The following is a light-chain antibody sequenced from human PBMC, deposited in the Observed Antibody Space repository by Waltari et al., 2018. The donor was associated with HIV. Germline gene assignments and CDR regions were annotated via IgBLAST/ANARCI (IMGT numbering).Light chain of an antibody. Sequence: QSVLTQPPSVSGGPGQRVTILSPGSNTNPGSGSDVRWYQQFPGTAPKVLIYANTNRPSGVPDRFSGSKSGYSASLVITGLQAEDDADYYCQSYDSSLSGWVFGGGTKLTVL. CDR1: NTNPGSGSD. CDR3: QSYDSSLSGWV. J-gene: IGLJ3*02. V-gene: IGLV1-40*01. CDR2: ANT.